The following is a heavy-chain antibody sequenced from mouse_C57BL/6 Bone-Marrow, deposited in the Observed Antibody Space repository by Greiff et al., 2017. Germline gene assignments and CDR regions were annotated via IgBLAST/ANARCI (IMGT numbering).Heavy chain of an antibody. V-gene: IGHV1-64*01. CDR3: ARITTVVATNFDV. D-gene: IGHD1-1*01. Sequence: QVQLQQPGAELVKPGASVKLSCKASGYTFTSYWMHWVKQRPGKGLEWIGMIHPNSGSTNYNEKLKSKATLTVDKSSSTAYMQLSSLTSEDSAVYYCARITTVVATNFDVWGTGTTVTVSS. CDR2: IHPNSGST. CDR1: GYTFTSYW. J-gene: IGHJ1*03.